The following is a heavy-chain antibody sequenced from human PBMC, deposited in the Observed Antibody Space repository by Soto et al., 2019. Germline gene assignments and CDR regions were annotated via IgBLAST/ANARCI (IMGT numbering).Heavy chain of an antibody. D-gene: IGHD3-3*01. CDR1: GYTFTSYY. V-gene: IGHV1-46*01. CDR2: INPSGGST. CDR3: ARSQGKITIFGVVIRENYYYYGMDV. Sequence: EASVKVSCKASGYTFTSYYMHWVRQAPGQGLEWMGIINPSGGSTSYAQKFQGRVTMTRDTSTSTVYMELSSLRSEDTAVYYCARSQGKITIFGVVIRENYYYYGMDVWGQGTTVTVSS. J-gene: IGHJ6*02.